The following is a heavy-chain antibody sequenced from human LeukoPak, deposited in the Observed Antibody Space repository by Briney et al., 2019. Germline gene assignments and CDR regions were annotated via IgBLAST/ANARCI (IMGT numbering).Heavy chain of an antibody. CDR2: IIPIFGTA. Sequence: SVKVSCKASGGTFSSYAISWVRQAPGQGLEWMGRIIPIFGTANYAQKFQGRVTMTRDTSISTAYMELSRLRSDDTAVYYCARVRYCTNGVCYGVFDYWGQGTLVTVSS. D-gene: IGHD2-8*01. CDR3: ARVRYCTNGVCYGVFDY. J-gene: IGHJ4*02. CDR1: GGTFSSYA. V-gene: IGHV1-69*05.